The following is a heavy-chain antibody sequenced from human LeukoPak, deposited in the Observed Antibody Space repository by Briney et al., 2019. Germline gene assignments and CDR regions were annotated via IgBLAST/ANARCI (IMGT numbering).Heavy chain of an antibody. Sequence: SETLSLTCTVSGGSISGYYWNWIRQSPGKGLEWIAYIYYTGNANYNPSLKSRVTISVDTSKNQISLILSSVTAADTAVYYCARGPSGMDAFDIWGQGTMVTVSS. CDR3: ARGPSGMDAFDI. CDR2: IYYTGNA. CDR1: GGSISGYY. J-gene: IGHJ3*02. D-gene: IGHD3-10*01. V-gene: IGHV4-59*08.